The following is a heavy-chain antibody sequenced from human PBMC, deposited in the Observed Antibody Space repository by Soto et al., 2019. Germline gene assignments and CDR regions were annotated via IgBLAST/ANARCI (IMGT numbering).Heavy chain of an antibody. CDR2: IIPIFGTP. Sequence: QVQLVQSGAEVKKPGSSVKVSCKASGGTFSTYTINWVRQAPGQGLEWMGGIIPIFGTPNYAQRFQARVTIAADESTSTVYMELSGLRSDDTAVYYCARKMNRAKDYGIDVWGQGTTVTVSS. CDR3: ARKMNRAKDYGIDV. V-gene: IGHV1-69*01. J-gene: IGHJ6*02. CDR1: GGTFSTYT.